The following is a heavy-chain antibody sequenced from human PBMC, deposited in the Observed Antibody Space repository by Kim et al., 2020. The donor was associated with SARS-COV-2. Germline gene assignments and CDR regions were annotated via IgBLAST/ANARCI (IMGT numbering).Heavy chain of an antibody. D-gene: IGHD4-4*01. V-gene: IGHV3-20*01. J-gene: IGHJ4*02. CDR3: ARGSMTTVTKGSFDY. Sequence: ADSVKGRFTISRDNDKNSLYLQMNSLRAEDTALYHCARGSMTTVTKGSFDYWGQGTLVTVSS.